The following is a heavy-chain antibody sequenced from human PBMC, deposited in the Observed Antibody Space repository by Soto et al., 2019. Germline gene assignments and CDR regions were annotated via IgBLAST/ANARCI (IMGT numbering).Heavy chain of an antibody. CDR2: IYWNDDK. J-gene: IGHJ4*02. V-gene: IGHV2-5*01. D-gene: IGHD2-21*02. CDR3: AHSGIVVVTADYYFDY. CDR1: GFSLSTSGVG. Sequence: SGPTLVKPTQTLTLTCTFSGFSLSTSGVGVGWIRQPPGKALEWLALIYWNDDKRYSPSLKSRLTITKDTSKNQVVLTMTNMDPVDTATYYCAHSGIVVVTADYYFDYWGQGTLVTVSS.